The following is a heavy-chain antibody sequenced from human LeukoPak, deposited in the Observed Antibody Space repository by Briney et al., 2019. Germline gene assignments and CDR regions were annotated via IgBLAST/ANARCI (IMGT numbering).Heavy chain of an antibody. CDR3: AKDDTITMVPGVIISRTASSFDY. Sequence: GGSLRLSCAASGFTFSSYAMSWVRQAPGKGLEWVSAISGSGGSTYYADSVKGRFTISRDNSKNTLYLQMNSLRAEDTAVYYCAKDDTITMVPGVIISRTASSFDYWGKGTLATVSS. CDR2: ISGSGGST. J-gene: IGHJ4*02. V-gene: IGHV3-23*01. CDR1: GFTFSSYA. D-gene: IGHD3-10*01.